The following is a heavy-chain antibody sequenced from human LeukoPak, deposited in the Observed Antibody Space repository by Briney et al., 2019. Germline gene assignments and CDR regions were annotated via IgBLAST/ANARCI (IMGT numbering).Heavy chain of an antibody. D-gene: IGHD6-19*01. CDR1: GFTFSSYS. Sequence: PGGSLRLSCAASGFTFSSYSMNWVRQAPGKGLEWVSYIRSSDTTIYYADSVKGRFTISTDNAKNSLYLQMNSLRDEDTAVYYCARDAQWAFDFWGRGTMVTVSS. J-gene: IGHJ3*01. CDR2: IRSSDTTI. CDR3: ARDAQWAFDF. V-gene: IGHV3-48*02.